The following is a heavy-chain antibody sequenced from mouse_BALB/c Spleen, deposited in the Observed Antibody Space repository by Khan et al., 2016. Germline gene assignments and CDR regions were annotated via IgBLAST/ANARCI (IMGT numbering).Heavy chain of an antibody. Sequence: QVQLQQSGAELARPGASVKMSCKASGYTFTSYTMFWVKQRPGQGLEWIGYIAPRSDYTDYKQKFKDKATLTADKSSTTAYMQRNRLTSEDSSVYYCARDGWLLGYFDYCGHGTTLTVSS. CDR3: ARDGWLLGYFDY. V-gene: IGHV1-4*01. CDR1: GYTFTSYT. D-gene: IGHD2-3*01. CDR2: IAPRSDYT. J-gene: IGHJ2*01.